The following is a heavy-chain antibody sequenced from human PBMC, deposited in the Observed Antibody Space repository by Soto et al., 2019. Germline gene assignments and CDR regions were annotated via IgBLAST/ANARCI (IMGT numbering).Heavy chain of an antibody. J-gene: IGHJ5*02. V-gene: IGHV3-30*18. CDR3: AKDRRKQLVIHRPTTTWFDP. D-gene: IGHD6-6*01. Sequence: GGSLRLSCAASGFTFSSYGMHWVRQAPGKGLEWVAVISYDGSNKYYADSVKGRFTISRDNSKNTLYLQMNSLRAEDTAVYYCAKDRRKQLVIHRPTTTWFDPWGQGNLVTVSS. CDR1: GFTFSSYG. CDR2: ISYDGSNK.